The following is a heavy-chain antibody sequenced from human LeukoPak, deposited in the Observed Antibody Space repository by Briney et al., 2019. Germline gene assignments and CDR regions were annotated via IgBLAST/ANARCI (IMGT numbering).Heavy chain of an antibody. CDR1: GFAVSSNY. V-gene: IGHV3-53*01. D-gene: IGHD4-23*01. Sequence: GGSLRLSCAASGFAVSSNYMNWVRQAPGKGLEWVSIIYSGGSAKYADSVRGRFTISRDNAKNTLYLQMNSLRAEDTAVYYCAKESSWGTVVTPGGPSAWGQGTLVTVSS. CDR3: AKESSWGTVVTPGGPSA. J-gene: IGHJ5*02. CDR2: IYSGGSA.